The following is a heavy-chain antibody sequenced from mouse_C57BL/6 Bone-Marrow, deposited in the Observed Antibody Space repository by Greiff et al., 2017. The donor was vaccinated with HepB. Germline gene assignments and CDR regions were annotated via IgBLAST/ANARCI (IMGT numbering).Heavy chain of an antibody. D-gene: IGHD2-4*01. V-gene: IGHV5-4*01. CDR1: GFTFSSYA. Sequence: EVQVVESGGGLVKPGGSLKLSCAASGFTFSSYAMSWVRQTPEKRLEWVATISDGGSYTYYPDNVKGRFTISRDNAKNNLYLQMSHLKSEDTAMYYCAREVIYYDYEGYAMDYWGQGTSVTVSS. CDR3: AREVIYYDYEGYAMDY. J-gene: IGHJ4*01. CDR2: ISDGGSYT.